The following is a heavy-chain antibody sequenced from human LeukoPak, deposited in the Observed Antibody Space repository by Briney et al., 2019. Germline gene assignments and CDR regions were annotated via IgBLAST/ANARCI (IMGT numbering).Heavy chain of an antibody. V-gene: IGHV3-66*02. CDR1: GFTFSSYG. CDR2: IYSGGST. Sequence: PGGSLRLACAASGFTFSSYGMSWVRQAPGKGLEWVSVIYSGGSTYYADSVKGRFTISRDNSKNTLYLQMNSLRAEDTAVYYCARSSSSYYYDSSGYVNWGQGTLVTVSS. D-gene: IGHD3-22*01. CDR3: ARSSSSYYYDSSGYVN. J-gene: IGHJ4*02.